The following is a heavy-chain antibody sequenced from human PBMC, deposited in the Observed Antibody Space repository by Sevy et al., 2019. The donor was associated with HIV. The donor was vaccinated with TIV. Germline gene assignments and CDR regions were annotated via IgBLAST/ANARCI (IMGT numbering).Heavy chain of an antibody. V-gene: IGHV1-18*01. Sequence: ASVKVSCKASGYTFTSYGISWVRQAPGQGLEWMGWISAYNGNTNYAQKLQGRVTMTTDTSTSTAYMELRSLRSDDTAMYYCAREMARGILTGYAYYYGMDVWGQGTTVTVSS. CDR2: ISAYNGNT. J-gene: IGHJ6*02. CDR3: AREMARGILTGYAYYYGMDV. CDR1: GYTFTSYG. D-gene: IGHD3-9*01.